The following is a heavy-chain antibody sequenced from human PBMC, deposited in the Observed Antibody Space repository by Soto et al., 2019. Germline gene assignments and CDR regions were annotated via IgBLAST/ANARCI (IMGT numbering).Heavy chain of an antibody. Sequence: SLTCRVSGGTISGYYWTWIRQPAGKGLEWIGRIYSSGNTKYNPSLQSRVTMSLDTSNNQFSLRLTSVTAADTAVYYCARGQRFYEWFDPWGQGILVSVS. CDR2: IYSSGNT. CDR3: ARGQRFYEWFDP. V-gene: IGHV4-4*07. CDR1: GGTISGYY. J-gene: IGHJ5*02. D-gene: IGHD3-3*01.